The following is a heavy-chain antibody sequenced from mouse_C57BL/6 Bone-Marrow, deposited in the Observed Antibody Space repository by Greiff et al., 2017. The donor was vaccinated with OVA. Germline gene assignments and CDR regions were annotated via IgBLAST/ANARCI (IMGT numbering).Heavy chain of an antibody. CDR3: ARAVDSSGYDVYFDY. CDR2: INPYNGGT. V-gene: IGHV1-19*01. Sequence: EVKLMESGPVLVKPGASVKMSCKASGYTFTDYYMNWVKQSHGKSLEWIGVINPYNGGTSYNQKFKGKATLTVDKSSSTAYMELNSLTSEDSAVYYCARAVDSSGYDVYFDYWGQGTTLTVSS. J-gene: IGHJ2*01. D-gene: IGHD3-2*02. CDR1: GYTFTDYY.